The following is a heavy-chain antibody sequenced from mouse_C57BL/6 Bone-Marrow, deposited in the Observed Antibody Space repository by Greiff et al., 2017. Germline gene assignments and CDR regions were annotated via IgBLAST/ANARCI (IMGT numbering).Heavy chain of an antibody. CDR1: GYTFTSYW. CDR2: IDPSDSYT. D-gene: IGHD1-1*01. Sequence: QVQLQQPGAELVLPGASVKLSCKASGYTFTSYWMHWVKQRPGQGLEWIGEIDPSDSYTNYNQKVKGKSTLTVDKSSSTAYMQLSSLTSEDAAVYYCARAVIYYYGRGFAYWGQGTLVTVSA. J-gene: IGHJ3*01. V-gene: IGHV1-69*01. CDR3: ARAVIYYYGRGFAY.